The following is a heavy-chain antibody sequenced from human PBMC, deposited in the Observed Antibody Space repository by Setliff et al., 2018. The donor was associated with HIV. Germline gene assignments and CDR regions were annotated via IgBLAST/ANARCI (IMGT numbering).Heavy chain of an antibody. D-gene: IGHD3-10*01. CDR2: IRSKANSYAT. CDR1: GFTFSGSA. V-gene: IGHV3-73*01. CDR3: TRLGVHNAFDI. J-gene: IGHJ3*02. Sequence: GGSLRLSCAASGFTFSGSAMHWVRQASGKGLEWVGRIRSKANSYATAYAASVKGRFTISRDDSKNTAYLQMNSLKTEDTAVYYCTRLGVHNAFDIWGQGTLVTVSS.